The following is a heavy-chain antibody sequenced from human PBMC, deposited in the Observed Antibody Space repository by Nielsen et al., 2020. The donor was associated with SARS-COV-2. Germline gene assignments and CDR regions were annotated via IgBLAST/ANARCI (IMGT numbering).Heavy chain of an antibody. CDR1: GFSLSTSGMC. D-gene: IGHD2-8*02. J-gene: IGHJ6*03. V-gene: IGHV2-70*11. CDR3: ARTYWADSFPYYYYMDV. Sequence: SGPTLVKPTQTLTLTCTFSGFSLSTSGMCVGWIRQPPGKALEWLARIDWDDDKYYSTSLKTRLTISKDTSKNQVVLTMTNMDPVDTATYYCARTYWADSFPYYYYMDVWGKGTTVTVSS. CDR2: IDWDDDK.